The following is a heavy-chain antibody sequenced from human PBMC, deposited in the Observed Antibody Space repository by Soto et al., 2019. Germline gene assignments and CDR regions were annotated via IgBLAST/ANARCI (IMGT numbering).Heavy chain of an antibody. CDR1: GFTFSNYA. J-gene: IGHJ4*01. D-gene: IGHD3-22*01. CDR2: INAGGGNT. V-gene: IGHV3-23*01. Sequence: GGSLRLSCAASGFTFSNYAMTWVRQTPEKGLEWVSSINAGGGNTYYADSVKGRFTISRDNSKNTLSLQMNSLRAEDTAMYYCAKGSSVYYYDYWGQGTLVTVSS. CDR3: AKGSSVYYYDY.